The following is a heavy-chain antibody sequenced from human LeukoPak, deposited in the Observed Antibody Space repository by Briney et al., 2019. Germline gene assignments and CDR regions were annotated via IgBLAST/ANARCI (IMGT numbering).Heavy chain of an antibody. V-gene: IGHV3-20*04. Sequence: GGSLRLSCAASGFTFDDYGMSWVRQAPGKGLEWVSGINWNGGSTGYADSVKGRFTISRDNSKNTLYLQMNSLRAEDTAVYYCAKSTTGTRYFDYWGQGTLVTVSS. CDR3: AKSTTGTRYFDY. D-gene: IGHD1-1*01. CDR2: INWNGGST. J-gene: IGHJ4*02. CDR1: GFTFDDYG.